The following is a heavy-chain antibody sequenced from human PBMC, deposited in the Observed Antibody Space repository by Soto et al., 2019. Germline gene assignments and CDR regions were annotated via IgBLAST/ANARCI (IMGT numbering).Heavy chain of an antibody. D-gene: IGHD3-10*01. CDR1: GGTFSSYT. J-gene: IGHJ5*01. Sequence: QVQLVQSGAEVKKPGSSVKVSCKASGGTFSSYTISWVRQAPGQGLEWMGRIIPILGIANYAQKFQGRVTITADKSTSTAYMELSGLRSEDTAVYYCARAPVVRGEQNWFDSWGQGTLVTVSS. V-gene: IGHV1-69*02. CDR3: ARAPVVRGEQNWFDS. CDR2: IIPILGIA.